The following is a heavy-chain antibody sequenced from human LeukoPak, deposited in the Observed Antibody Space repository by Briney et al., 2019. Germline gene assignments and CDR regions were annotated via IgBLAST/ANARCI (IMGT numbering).Heavy chain of an antibody. CDR3: ATEGRGYFDY. CDR1: GFTFSSYA. J-gene: IGHJ4*02. CDR2: IRYDGSNK. V-gene: IGHV3-30*02. D-gene: IGHD3-10*01. Sequence: GGSLRLSCAASGFTFSSYAMNWVRQAPGKGLEWVAFIRYDGSNKYYADSVKGRFTISRDNSKNTLYLQMNSLRAEDTAVYYCATEGRGYFDYWGQGTLVTVSS.